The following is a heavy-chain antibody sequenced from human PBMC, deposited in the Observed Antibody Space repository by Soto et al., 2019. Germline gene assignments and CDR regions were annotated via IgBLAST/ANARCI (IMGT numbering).Heavy chain of an antibody. CDR3: ARGLRSVLDY. CDR1: GFIFSNFG. V-gene: IGHV3-33*01. CDR2: ISSDEKIK. D-gene: IGHD6-6*01. J-gene: IGHJ4*02. Sequence: LRLSCVASGFIFSNFGMHWVRQAPGKGLEWVAVISSDEKIKQYADSVRGRFAISRDNSKNTLYLQMTSLRAEDTAIYYCARGLRSVLDYWGQGTLVTVS.